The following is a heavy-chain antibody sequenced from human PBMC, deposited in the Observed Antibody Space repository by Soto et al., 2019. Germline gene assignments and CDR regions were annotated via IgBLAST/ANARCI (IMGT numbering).Heavy chain of an antibody. V-gene: IGHV1-2*04. CDR2: INPNSGGT. J-gene: IGHJ4*02. Sequence: QVQLVQSGAEVKKPGASVKVSCKASGYTFTGYYMHWVRQAPGQGLEWMGWINPNSGGTNYAQQFQGWVTMTRDTSISTAYMELSRLRSDDTAVYYCARGEGGPRWGSIDYWGQGTLVTVSS. CDR3: ARGEGGPRWGSIDY. CDR1: GYTFTGYY. D-gene: IGHD2-21*01.